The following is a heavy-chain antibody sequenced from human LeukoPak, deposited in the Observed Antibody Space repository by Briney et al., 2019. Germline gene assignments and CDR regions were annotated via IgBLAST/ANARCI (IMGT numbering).Heavy chain of an antibody. CDR1: GYTFTGYY. CDR3: ARGSTVGATESLGFDY. Sequence: GASVKVSCKASGYTFTGYYIHLVRQAPGHRLEWMGWINPNSGDTHYAQKFQGRVTMTRGTSISTAYMELSRLRSDDTAMYYCARGSTVGATESLGFDYWGQGTPVTVSS. V-gene: IGHV1-2*02. D-gene: IGHD1-26*01. CDR2: INPNSGDT. J-gene: IGHJ4*02.